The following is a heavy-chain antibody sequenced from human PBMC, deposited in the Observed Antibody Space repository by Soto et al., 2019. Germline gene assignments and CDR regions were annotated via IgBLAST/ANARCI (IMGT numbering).Heavy chain of an antibody. D-gene: IGHD3-22*01. J-gene: IGHJ5*02. CDR2: MYYSGGT. Sequence: QVRLQESGPGLVKPSETLSLTCTVSGGSISSDYWSWIRQPPGKGLEWIGYMYYSGGTNYNPSLKGRVTISIDTSKKRFSLELRSVTAADTAVYYCARAGRGYDPWGQGTLVTVSS. V-gene: IGHV4-59*01. CDR3: ARAGRGYDP. CDR1: GGSISSDY.